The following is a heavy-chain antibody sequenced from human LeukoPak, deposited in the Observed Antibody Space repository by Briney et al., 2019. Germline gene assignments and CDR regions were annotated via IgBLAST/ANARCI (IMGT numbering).Heavy chain of an antibody. D-gene: IGHD5-24*01. CDR2: ISSTSSTI. V-gene: IGHV3-48*02. J-gene: IGHJ4*02. Sequence: GGSLRLSCAASGFTFSTYSMNWVRQAPGKRLEWVSCISSTSSTIYYADSVKGRFTISRDNAKNSLYLQMNSLRDEDTAVYYCARSLQTDYWGQGTLVSVSS. CDR3: ARSLQTDY. CDR1: GFTFSTYS.